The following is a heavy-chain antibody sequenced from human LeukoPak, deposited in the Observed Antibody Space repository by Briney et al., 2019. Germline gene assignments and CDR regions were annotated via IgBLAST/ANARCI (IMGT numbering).Heavy chain of an antibody. CDR2: ISSSSSYI. CDR1: GFTFSSYS. Sequence: PGGSLRLSCAASGFTFSSYSMNWVRQAPGKGLEWVSSISSSSSYIYYADSVKGRFTISRDNAKNSLYLQMNSLRAEDTAVYYCARSRAHSTNGMDVWGQGTTVTVSS. CDR3: ARSRAHSTNGMDV. D-gene: IGHD2-21*01. J-gene: IGHJ6*02. V-gene: IGHV3-21*01.